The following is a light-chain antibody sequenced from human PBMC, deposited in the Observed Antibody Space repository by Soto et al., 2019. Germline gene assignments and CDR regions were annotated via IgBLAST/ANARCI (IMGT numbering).Light chain of an antibody. J-gene: IGKJ1*01. V-gene: IGKV3-15*01. CDR3: QQYNKWPPIS. CDR1: QSVTSN. CDR2: GAS. Sequence: IVMTQSPATLSVSPGERATLSCRASQSVTSNLAWYQQKPGQAPRLLIYGASTRATGIPARCSGSGSGTEFTLNISSLQSEDVAVYYCQQYNKWPPISFGQGTKVDIK.